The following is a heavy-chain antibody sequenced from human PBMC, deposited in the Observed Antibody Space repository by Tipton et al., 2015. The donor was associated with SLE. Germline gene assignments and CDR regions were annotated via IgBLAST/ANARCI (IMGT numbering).Heavy chain of an antibody. V-gene: IGHV3-66*02. J-gene: IGHJ4*02. CDR1: GFTVSSNY. CDR3: ARAYSSSSDFDY. D-gene: IGHD6-6*01. Sequence: GSLRLSCAASGFTVSSNYMSWVRQAPGKGLEWVSVIYSGGSTYYADSVKGRFTISRDNSKNTLYLQMNGLRAEDTAVYYCARAYSSSSDFDYWGQGTLVTVSS. CDR2: IYSGGST.